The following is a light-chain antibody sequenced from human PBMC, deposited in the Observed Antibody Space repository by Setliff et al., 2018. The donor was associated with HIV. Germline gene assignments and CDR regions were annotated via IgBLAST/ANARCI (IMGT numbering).Light chain of an antibody. CDR3: SSYTSSSTRV. V-gene: IGLV2-14*01. Sequence: QSVLAQPASVSGSPGQSITISCTGTSSDVGGYNYVSWYQQHPGKAPKLMIYDASKRPSGVSNRFSGSKSGNTASLTISGLQAEDEADYYCSSYTSSSTRVFGTGTKVTVL. CDR1: SSDVGGYNY. CDR2: DAS. J-gene: IGLJ1*01.